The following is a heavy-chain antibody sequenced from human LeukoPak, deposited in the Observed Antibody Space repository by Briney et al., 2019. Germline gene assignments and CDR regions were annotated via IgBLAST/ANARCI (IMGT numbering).Heavy chain of an antibody. D-gene: IGHD2-2*01. Sequence: PGRSLRLSCAASGFTFSSYAMHWVRQAPGKGLEWVAVISYDGSNKYYADSVKGRFTISRGNSKNTLYLQMNSLRAEDTAVYYCARGNAGNFDYWGQGTLVTVSS. J-gene: IGHJ4*02. V-gene: IGHV3-30-3*01. CDR2: ISYDGSNK. CDR3: ARGNAGNFDY. CDR1: GFTFSSYA.